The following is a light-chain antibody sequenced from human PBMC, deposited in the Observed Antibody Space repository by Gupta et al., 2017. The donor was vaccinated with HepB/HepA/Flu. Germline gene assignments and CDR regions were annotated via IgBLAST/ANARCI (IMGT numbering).Light chain of an antibody. Sequence: VMTQSPATLSVSPGERATLSCRASQSVSSNLAWYQQKPGQAPRLLIYGASTRATGIPARFSGSGSGTEFTLTISSLQSEDFAVYYCKQYNNWPPWTFGQGTKVEIK. CDR3: KQYNNWPPWT. V-gene: IGKV3-15*01. CDR1: QSVSSN. CDR2: GAS. J-gene: IGKJ1*01.